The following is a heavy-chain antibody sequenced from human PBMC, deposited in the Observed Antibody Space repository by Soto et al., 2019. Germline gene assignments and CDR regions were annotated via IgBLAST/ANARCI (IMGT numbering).Heavy chain of an antibody. D-gene: IGHD5-12*01. CDR3: AMDGVATATGSSSGMDV. CDR2: ISAYNGNT. V-gene: IGHV1-18*01. J-gene: IGHJ6*02. CDR1: GYTFTSYG. Sequence: ASVKVSCKASGYTFTSYGISWVRQAPGQGLEWMGWISAYNGNTNYAQKLQGRVTMTTDTSTSTAYMELRSLRSDDTAVYVCAMDGVATATGSSSGMDVWGEGITFTV.